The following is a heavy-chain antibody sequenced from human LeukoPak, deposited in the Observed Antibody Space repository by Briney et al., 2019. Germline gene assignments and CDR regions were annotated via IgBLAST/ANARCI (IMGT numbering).Heavy chain of an antibody. CDR2: IIPIFGTA. CDR1: GGTFISYA. D-gene: IGHD6-19*01. J-gene: IGHJ3*02. CDR3: AREWGGLYSSDWPYPYAFDI. V-gene: IGHV1-69*13. Sequence: SVKVSCKASGGTFISYAISWVRQAPGQGLEWMGGIIPIFGTANYAQKFQGRVTITADESTSAAYMELSSLRSEDTAVYYCAREWGGLYSSDWPYPYAFDIWGQGTMVTVSS.